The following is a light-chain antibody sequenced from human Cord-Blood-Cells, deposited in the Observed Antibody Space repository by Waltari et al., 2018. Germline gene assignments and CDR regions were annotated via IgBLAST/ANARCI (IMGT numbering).Light chain of an antibody. Sequence: QLVLTQSPSASASLGAPVKLTGTLTSGHISSAIAWHQQQPEKGPRYLMKLNSDGSHSKGDGIPDRFSGSSSGAERYLTISSLQSEDEADYYCQTWGTGIHVFGTGTKVTVL. CDR3: QTWGTGIHV. J-gene: IGLJ1*01. CDR2: LNSDGSH. V-gene: IGLV4-69*01. CDR1: SGHISSA.